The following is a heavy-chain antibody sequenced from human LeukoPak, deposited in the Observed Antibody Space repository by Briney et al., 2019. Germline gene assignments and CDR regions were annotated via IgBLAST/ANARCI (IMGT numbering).Heavy chain of an antibody. CDR3: STTYYYDSSEGY. V-gene: IGHV3-15*07. Sequence: GGSLRLSCAASGFNFDNAWMNWVRQAPGKGLEWVGRIKSKTDGGTTDYAAPVKGRFTISRDDSKNTLYLQMNSLKTEDTAVYYCSTTYYYDSSEGYWGQGTLVTVSS. CDR1: GFNFDNAW. CDR2: IKSKTDGGTT. J-gene: IGHJ4*02. D-gene: IGHD3-22*01.